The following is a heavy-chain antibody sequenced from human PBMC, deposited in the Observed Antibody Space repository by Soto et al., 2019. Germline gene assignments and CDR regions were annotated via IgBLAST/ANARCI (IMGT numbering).Heavy chain of an antibody. Sequence: GGSLRLSCAASGFTFSDHYMDWVRQAPGKGLEWVGRIRNKANSYTTEYAASVKGRFTISRDDSKNSLDLQMNSLKTEDTAVYYCARGYCSGGSCLAGDYWGQGTLVTVSS. CDR2: IRNKANSYTT. J-gene: IGHJ4*02. CDR1: GFTFSDHY. D-gene: IGHD2-15*01. V-gene: IGHV3-72*01. CDR3: ARGYCSGGSCLAGDY.